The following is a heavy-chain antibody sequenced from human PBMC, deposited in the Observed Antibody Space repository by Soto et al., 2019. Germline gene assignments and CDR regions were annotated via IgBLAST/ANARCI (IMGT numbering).Heavy chain of an antibody. CDR1: GLTFSAYW. D-gene: IGHD1-1*01. Sequence: PGDSLKISCAVSGLTFSAYWVHWVRQVPGKGLTGVSRISDDGSTATYADSVKGRFVIPRDNAENSLYLEMNTLRVDDSGLYYCARGPRVSSTGTGAHWGRGTLVTVSS. CDR2: ISDDGSTA. J-gene: IGHJ4*02. V-gene: IGHV3-74*01. CDR3: ARGPRVSSTGTGAH.